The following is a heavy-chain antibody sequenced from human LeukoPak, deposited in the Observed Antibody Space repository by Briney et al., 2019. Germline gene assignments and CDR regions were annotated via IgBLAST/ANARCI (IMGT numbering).Heavy chain of an antibody. J-gene: IGHJ6*02. D-gene: IGHD3-9*01. CDR3: ARFGDIYFYRMDV. Sequence: PSETLSLTCTVSGGSISSYYWSWIRQPPGKGLEWIGYIYYNGTTNFNPSLKSRAVMSLDKSKNQISLRLSSVTAADTAVYYCARFGDIYFYRMDVWGQGTTVTVS. CDR2: IYYNGTT. CDR1: GGSISSYY. V-gene: IGHV4-59*08.